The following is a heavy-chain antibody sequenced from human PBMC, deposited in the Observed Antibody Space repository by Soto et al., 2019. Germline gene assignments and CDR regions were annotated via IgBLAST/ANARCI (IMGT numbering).Heavy chain of an antibody. Sequence: PGGSLRLSCAASGFTLSNYAMTWVRQSPGKELEWVSTINGGGTATYYAASVKGRFTISRDNSKNTLYLLMNSLRAEDTALYYCAKDILTGFYIAFDFWGQGTLVTVSS. CDR3: AKDILTGFYIAFDF. CDR2: INGGGTAT. J-gene: IGHJ4*02. V-gene: IGHV3-23*01. D-gene: IGHD3-9*01. CDR1: GFTLSNYA.